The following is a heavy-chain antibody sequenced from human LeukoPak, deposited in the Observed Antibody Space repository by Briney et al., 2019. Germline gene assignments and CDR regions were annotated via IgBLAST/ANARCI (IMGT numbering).Heavy chain of an antibody. CDR3: ARSGYSYALKNYFDY. Sequence: SETLSLTCTVSGGSISSYYWSWIRQPAGEGLEWIGHIYSTGSTNYNPSLKSRVTISVDTSKNQFSLKLSSVTAADTAVYYCARSGYSYALKNYFDYWGQGTLVTVSS. CDR2: IYSTGST. D-gene: IGHD5-18*01. V-gene: IGHV4-4*07. CDR1: GGSISSYY. J-gene: IGHJ4*02.